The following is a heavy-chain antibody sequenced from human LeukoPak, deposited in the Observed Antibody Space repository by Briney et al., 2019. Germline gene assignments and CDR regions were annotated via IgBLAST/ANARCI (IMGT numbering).Heavy chain of an antibody. V-gene: IGHV3-23*01. CDR1: GFTFRTYA. CDR2: ITGNGGST. D-gene: IGHD1-26*01. Sequence: GWSLRLSCAASGFTFRTYAMTWVRQAPGKGLEWVSSITGNGGSTYYADSVKGRFTISRDNSKNTLYLQMDSLRAEDTAVYHCARDSGSYLQPTDYWGQGTLVTVSS. CDR3: ARDSGSYLQPTDY. J-gene: IGHJ4*02.